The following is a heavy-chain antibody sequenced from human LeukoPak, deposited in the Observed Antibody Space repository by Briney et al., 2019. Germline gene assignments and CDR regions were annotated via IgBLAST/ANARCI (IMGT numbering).Heavy chain of an antibody. J-gene: IGHJ4*02. CDR3: ARGDGGSHFDY. V-gene: IGHV3-64*01. CDR2: ISSNGGST. D-gene: IGHD2-15*01. CDR1: GFTFSSYA. Sequence: GGSLRLSCAASGFTFSSYAMHWVRQAPGKGLEYVSAISSNGGSTYYANSVKGRFTISRDNSKNTLYLQMGSLRAEDMAVYYCARGDGGSHFDYWGQGTLVTVSS.